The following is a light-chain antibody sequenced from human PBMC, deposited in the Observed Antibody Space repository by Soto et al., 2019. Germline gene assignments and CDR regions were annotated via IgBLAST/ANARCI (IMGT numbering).Light chain of an antibody. CDR1: QSVSSY. J-gene: IGKJ5*01. CDR2: DSS. CDR3: QQRSNWPPIT. Sequence: IVLTQSPATLSLSPVERATLSCMSSQSVSSYLAWYQQKPGQAPRLLIYDSSNRATGIPARFSGSGSGTDFTLTISSLEPEDFAVYYCQQRSNWPPITFGQGTRLEIK. V-gene: IGKV3-11*01.